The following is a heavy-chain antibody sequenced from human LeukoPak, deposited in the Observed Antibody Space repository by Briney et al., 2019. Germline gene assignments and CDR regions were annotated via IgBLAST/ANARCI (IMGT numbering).Heavy chain of an antibody. CDR2: IYYSGST. J-gene: IGHJ4*02. CDR3: AREGAAAGNFDY. D-gene: IGHD6-13*01. Sequence: SQTLSLTCTVSGGSISSGGYYWSWIRQHPGKGLEWIGYIYYSGSTYYNPSLKSRVTISVDTSKNQFSLKLSSVTAADTAVYYCAREGAAAGNFDYWGQGTLVTVSS. V-gene: IGHV4-31*03. CDR1: GGSISSGGYY.